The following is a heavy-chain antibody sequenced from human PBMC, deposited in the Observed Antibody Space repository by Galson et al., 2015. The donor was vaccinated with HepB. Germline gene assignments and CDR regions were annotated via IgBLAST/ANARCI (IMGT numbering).Heavy chain of an antibody. D-gene: IGHD5/OR15-5a*01. V-gene: IGHV4-34*01. CDR2: INHSGST. CDR3: VRALSVLDAFDI. J-gene: IGHJ3*02. Sequence: ETLSLTCAVYGGSFSGYYWSWIRQPPGKGLEWIGEINHSGSTNYNPSLKSRVTISVDTSKNQFSLKLSSVTAADTAVYYCVRALSVLDAFDIWGQGTMVTVSS. CDR1: GGSFSGYY.